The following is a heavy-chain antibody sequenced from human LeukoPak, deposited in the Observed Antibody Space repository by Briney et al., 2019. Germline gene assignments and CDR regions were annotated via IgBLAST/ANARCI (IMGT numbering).Heavy chain of an antibody. Sequence: PGGSLRLXCAASGFTFSSYAMSWVRQAPGKGLEWVSAISGSGGSTYYADSVKGRFTISRDNSKYTLYLQMNSLRAEDTAVYYCAKDPKITMIVTGAFDYWGQGTLVTVSS. D-gene: IGHD3-22*01. CDR2: ISGSGGST. CDR3: AKDPKITMIVTGAFDY. CDR1: GFTFSSYA. J-gene: IGHJ4*02. V-gene: IGHV3-23*01.